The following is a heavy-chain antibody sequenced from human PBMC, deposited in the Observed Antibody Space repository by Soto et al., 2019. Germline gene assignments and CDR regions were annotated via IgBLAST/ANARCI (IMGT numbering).Heavy chain of an antibody. D-gene: IGHD6-19*01. J-gene: IGHJ4*02. CDR3: ARDSHVGSGWQLTADY. CDR1: GFTFSSYG. CDR2: IWYDGSNK. V-gene: IGHV3-33*01. Sequence: GGSLRLSYAASGFTFSSYGMHWVRQAPGKGLEWVAVIWYDGSNKYYAESVKGRFTISRDNSKNTLYLQMNSLRAEDTAVYYCARDSHVGSGWQLTADYWGQGTLVTLSS.